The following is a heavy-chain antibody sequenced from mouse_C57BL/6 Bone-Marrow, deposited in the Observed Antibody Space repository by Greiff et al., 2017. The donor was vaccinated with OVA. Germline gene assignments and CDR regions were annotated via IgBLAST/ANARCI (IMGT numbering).Heavy chain of an antibody. D-gene: IGHD2-1*01. CDR1: GYTFTSYW. J-gene: IGHJ1*03. V-gene: IGHV1-69*01. CDR2: IDPSDSYT. Sequence: VQLQQPGAELVMPGASVKLSCKASGYTFTSYWMHWVKQRPGQGLEWIGEIDPSDSYTNYNQKFKGKSTLTVDKSSSTAYMQLSSLTSEDSAVYYCARGNYGNPHWYFDVWGTGTTVTVSS. CDR3: ARGNYGNPHWYFDV.